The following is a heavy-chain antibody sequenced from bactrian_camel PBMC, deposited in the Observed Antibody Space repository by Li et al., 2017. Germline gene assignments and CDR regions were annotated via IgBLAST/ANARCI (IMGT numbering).Heavy chain of an antibody. D-gene: IGHD1*01. J-gene: IGHJ4*01. V-gene: IGHV3S31*01. CDR1: GFTFSSYT. Sequence: DVQLVESGGGLVQPGGSLRLSCAASGFTFSSYTMSWVRQAPGKGLEWVSAIDGGGGSTYYADSVKGRATISRANAKNTLYLELNSLKTEDTAIYYCTTGLVSVPPADTLKDRGTQVTVS. CDR2: IDGGGGST.